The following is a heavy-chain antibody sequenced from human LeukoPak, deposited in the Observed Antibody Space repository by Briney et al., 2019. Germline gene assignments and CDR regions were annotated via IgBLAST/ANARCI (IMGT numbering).Heavy chain of an antibody. D-gene: IGHD2-15*01. CDR2: INHRGST. V-gene: IGHV4-34*01. J-gene: IGHJ4*02. Sequence: PSETLSLTCAVYGGSFSGYYWSWIRQPPGKGLEWVGEINHRGSTNYNPSLKSRVTVSLDTSKNQFSLKLGSVTAADTAVYYCARAPGAALDWGQGTLVTVSS. CDR3: ARAPGAALD. CDR1: GGSFSGYY.